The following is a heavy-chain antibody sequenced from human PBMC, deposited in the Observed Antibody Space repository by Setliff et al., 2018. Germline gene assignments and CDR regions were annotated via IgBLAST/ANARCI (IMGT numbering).Heavy chain of an antibody. CDR1: GGSISNYY. Sequence: KASETLSLTCTVSGGSISNYYWSWIRQPAGKGLEWIGRIYTSGSTNYNPSLKSRVTMSVDTSKNQFSLKLSSVTAADTAVYYCARDEFLEGSYYYYYYMDVWGKGTTVTVSS. J-gene: IGHJ6*03. V-gene: IGHV4-4*07. CDR3: ARDEFLEGSYYYYYYMDV. D-gene: IGHD3-3*01. CDR2: IYTSGST.